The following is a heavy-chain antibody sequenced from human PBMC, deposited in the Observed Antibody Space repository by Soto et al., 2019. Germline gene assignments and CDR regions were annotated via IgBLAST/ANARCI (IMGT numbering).Heavy chain of an antibody. Sequence: PSETLSLTCTVSGGPISSGDYYWSWIRQPPGKGLEWIGYIYYSGSTYYNPSLKSRVTISVDTSKNQFSLKLSSVTAADTAVYYCARGPTVWGSYRSFDYWGQGTLVTVSS. J-gene: IGHJ4*02. CDR3: ARGPTVWGSYRSFDY. CDR2: IYYSGST. V-gene: IGHV4-30-4*01. D-gene: IGHD3-16*02. CDR1: GGPISSGDYY.